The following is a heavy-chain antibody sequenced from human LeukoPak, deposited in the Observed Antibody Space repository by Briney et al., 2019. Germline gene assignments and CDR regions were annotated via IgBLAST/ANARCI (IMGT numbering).Heavy chain of an antibody. CDR3: ARDFAVAGNNWFDP. J-gene: IGHJ5*02. V-gene: IGHV4-39*07. D-gene: IGHD6-19*01. CDR2: INYSGSA. CDR1: GGFISSSSYY. Sequence: PSETLSLTCTVSGGFISSSSYYWAWIRQPPGKGLEWIATINYSGSAYYNPSLKSRVTISVDKSKNQFSLKLSSVTAADTAVYYCARDFAVAGNNWFDPWGQGTLVTVSS.